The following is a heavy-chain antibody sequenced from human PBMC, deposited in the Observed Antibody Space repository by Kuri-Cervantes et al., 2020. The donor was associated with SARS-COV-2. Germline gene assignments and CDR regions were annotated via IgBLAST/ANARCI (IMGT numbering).Heavy chain of an antibody. D-gene: IGHD5-24*01. CDR3: ARDRDGYNSGYFDL. CDR2: MNPNSGNT. J-gene: IGHJ2*01. CDR1: GYTFTSYD. Sequence: ASVKVSCKASGYTFTSYDINWVRQATGQGLEWMGWMNPNSGNTGYAQKFQGRVTMTRNTSIRTAYMELSSLRSEDTAVYYCARDRDGYNSGYFDLWGRGTLVTVSS. V-gene: IGHV1-8*01.